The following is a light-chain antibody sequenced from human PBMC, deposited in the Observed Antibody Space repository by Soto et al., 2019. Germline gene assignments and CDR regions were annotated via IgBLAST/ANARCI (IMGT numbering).Light chain of an antibody. Sequence: QSVLTQPPSVSGAPGQKFPSSCTGASSTIGAGYDVHWYRQIPGKAPKLLTYRNTNRPSGVPDRFSGSKSDTSASLAITGLQSEDEADYYCQSNYNGQSRVVFGGGTKLTVL. CDR2: RNT. J-gene: IGLJ3*02. V-gene: IGLV1-40*01. CDR3: QSNYNGQSRVV. CDR1: SSTIGAGYD.